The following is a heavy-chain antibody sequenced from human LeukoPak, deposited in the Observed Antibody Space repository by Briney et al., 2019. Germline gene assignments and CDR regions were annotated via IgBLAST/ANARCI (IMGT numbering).Heavy chain of an antibody. D-gene: IGHD3-10*01. CDR2: ISSSSSTI. CDR3: ARDRLPGYYYYYYYMDV. CDR1: GFTFSSYS. Sequence: GGSLRLSCAASGFTFSSYSMNWVRQAPGKGLEWVSYISSSSSTIYYADSVKGRFTISRDNAKNSLYLQMNSLRAEDTAVYYCARDRLPGYYYYYYYMDVWGKGTTVTVSS. V-gene: IGHV3-48*01. J-gene: IGHJ6*03.